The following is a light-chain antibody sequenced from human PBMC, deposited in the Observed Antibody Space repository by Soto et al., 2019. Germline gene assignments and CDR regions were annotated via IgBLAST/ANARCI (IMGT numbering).Light chain of an antibody. V-gene: IGKV3-11*01. CDR3: QQRHMWPIT. Sequence: EIVMTQSPSTLSVSPGERATLSCGASQSVRGNLAWYQQRPGQSPRLLIYDAYNRATGIPPRFSGSGSGTDFTLTISSLETEDSAVYYCQQRHMWPITFGQGTRLEIK. J-gene: IGKJ5*01. CDR1: QSVRGN. CDR2: DAY.